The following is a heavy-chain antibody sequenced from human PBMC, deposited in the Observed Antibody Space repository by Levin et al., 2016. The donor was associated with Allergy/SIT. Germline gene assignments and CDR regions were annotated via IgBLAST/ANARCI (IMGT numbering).Heavy chain of an antibody. CDR3: ARVWRTTWGLDHIDY. Sequence: GESLKISCAASGFTFSDYYMDWVRQGPGKGLEWVGRTRNKANSYTTEYVASVKGRFTISRDDSRNSLYLQMNSLKSEDTAVYYCARVWRTTWGLDHIDYWGQGTLVTVSS. CDR2: TRNKANSYTT. V-gene: IGHV3-72*01. CDR1: GFTFSDYY. D-gene: IGHD2/OR15-2a*01. J-gene: IGHJ4*02.